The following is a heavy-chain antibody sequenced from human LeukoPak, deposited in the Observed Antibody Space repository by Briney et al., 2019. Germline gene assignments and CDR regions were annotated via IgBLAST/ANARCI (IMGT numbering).Heavy chain of an antibody. CDR3: ARGGAARPDY. CDR1: GFTFSSYA. J-gene: IGHJ4*02. CDR2: ISTSGGST. D-gene: IGHD6-6*01. V-gene: IGHV3-23*01. Sequence: GGSLRLSCAASGFTFSSYAMSWVRQAPGKGLEWVSTISTSGGSTHYADSVKGRFTISRDNSKNTLYLQINTLRAEDTAVYYCARGGAARPDYWGQGTLVTVSS.